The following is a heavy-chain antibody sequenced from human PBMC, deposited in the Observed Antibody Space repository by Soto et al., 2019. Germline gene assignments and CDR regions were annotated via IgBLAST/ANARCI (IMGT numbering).Heavy chain of an antibody. V-gene: IGHV3-23*01. CDR1: GFTFRSYA. CDR2: ISGSGIST. CDR3: AKGPRAASGPTLWFDP. J-gene: IGHJ5*02. Sequence: GGSLRLSCAASGFTFRSYAMSWVRQAPGKGLEWVSGISGSGISTHYADSVKGRFTVSRVNSKNTLYLQINSLRVEDTAVYYCAKGPRAASGPTLWFDPWGQGTLVTVSS. D-gene: IGHD6-13*01.